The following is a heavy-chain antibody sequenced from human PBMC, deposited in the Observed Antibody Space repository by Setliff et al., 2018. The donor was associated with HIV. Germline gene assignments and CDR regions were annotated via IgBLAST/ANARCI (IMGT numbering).Heavy chain of an antibody. D-gene: IGHD6-13*01. Sequence: RASVKVSCKTSGYSFRNYGITWARLAPGQGLEWMGWINNYNGNTNSAQKFRDRVSLSADTSSTTTYLELRNLTFDDTALYYCARMKWGGSAAAGWDYWGQGTQVT. CDR3: ARMKWGGSAAAGWDY. V-gene: IGHV1-18*01. CDR1: GYSFRNYG. CDR2: INNYNGNT. J-gene: IGHJ4*02.